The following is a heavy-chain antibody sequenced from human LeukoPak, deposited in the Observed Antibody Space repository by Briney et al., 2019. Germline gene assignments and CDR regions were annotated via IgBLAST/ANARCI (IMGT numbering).Heavy chain of an antibody. V-gene: IGHV4-38-2*02. Sequence: SETLSLTCTVSGYSISSGYYWGWIRQPPGKGLEWIGSIYHSGSTYYNPSLKSRVTISVDTSKNQFSLKLSSVTAADTAVYYCARGKAWDIVVVPAGFDPWGQGTLVTVSS. CDR1: GYSISSGYY. D-gene: IGHD2-2*01. CDR3: ARGKAWDIVVVPAGFDP. J-gene: IGHJ5*02. CDR2: IYHSGST.